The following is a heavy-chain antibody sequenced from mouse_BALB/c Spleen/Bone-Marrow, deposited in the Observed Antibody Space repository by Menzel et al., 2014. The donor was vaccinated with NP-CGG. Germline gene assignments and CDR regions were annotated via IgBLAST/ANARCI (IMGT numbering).Heavy chain of an antibody. D-gene: IGHD2-4*01. Sequence: QVQLQQSGAELVRPGASVKLSCKASGYSFTNYWMNWMKQRSGQGLEWIGMIHPSDSETRLNQKFKDKATLTVDKSSSTAYMQLSSPTSEDSAVYYCASDDYDGSWFAYWGQGTLVTVSA. CDR3: ASDDYDGSWFAY. J-gene: IGHJ3*01. V-gene: IGHV1-74*01. CDR2: IHPSDSET. CDR1: GYSFTNYW.